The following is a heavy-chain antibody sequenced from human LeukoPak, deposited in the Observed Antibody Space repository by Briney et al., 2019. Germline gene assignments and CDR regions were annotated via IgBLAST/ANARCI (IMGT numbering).Heavy chain of an antibody. D-gene: IGHD5-18*01. CDR1: GGSISTYY. J-gene: IGHJ4*02. CDR2: IYYSGST. CDR3: ARHGIVDTSRKYYFDY. V-gene: IGHV4-59*08. Sequence: SETLSLTCSVSGGSISTYYWSWIRQPPGKGLEWIGYIYYSGSTSYNPSLKSRVTISVDTSKNQFSLELSSVTAADTAVYYCARHGIVDTSRKYYFDYWGQGTLVSVSS.